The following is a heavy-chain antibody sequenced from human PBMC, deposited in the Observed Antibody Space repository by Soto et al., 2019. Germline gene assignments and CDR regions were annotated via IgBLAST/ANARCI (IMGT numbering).Heavy chain of an antibody. CDR1: GGSIRSGDYY. CDR2: VHYSGNT. J-gene: IGHJ4*02. CDR3: GREIMAADHFDY. V-gene: IGHV4-30-4*01. Sequence: SETLSLTCTVSGGSIRSGDYYWSWIRQTPERGMEWCGYVHYSGNTFYNPSLKSRATISLDTSRNQISLNLRSVTAADSAVYYCGREIMAADHFDYWGQGALVT. D-gene: IGHD6-13*01.